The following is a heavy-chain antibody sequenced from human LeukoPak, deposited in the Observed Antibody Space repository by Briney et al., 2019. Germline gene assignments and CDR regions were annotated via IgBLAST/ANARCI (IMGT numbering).Heavy chain of an antibody. V-gene: IGHV4-34*01. CDR2: INHSGST. Sequence: SETLSLTCAVYGGSFSGYYWSWIRQPPGKGLEWIGEINHSGSTNYNPSLKSRVTISVDTSRNQFSLKLSSVTAADTAVYYCAREGAVVLRLISPYYYYYMDVWGKGTTVTISS. J-gene: IGHJ6*03. D-gene: IGHD2-2*01. CDR3: AREGAVVLRLISPYYYYYMDV. CDR1: GGSFSGYY.